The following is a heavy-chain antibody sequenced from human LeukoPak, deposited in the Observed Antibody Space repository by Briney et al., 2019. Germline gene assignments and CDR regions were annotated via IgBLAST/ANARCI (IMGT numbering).Heavy chain of an antibody. CDR2: IYHSGST. J-gene: IGHJ3*02. D-gene: IGHD5-18*01. CDR3: AKTLYSYGYFDAFDI. Sequence: SETLSLTCTVSGYSISSGYYWGWIRQPPGKGPEWIGSIYHSGSTYYNPSLKSRVTISVDTSKNQFSLKLSSVTAADTAVYYCAKTLYSYGYFDAFDIWGQGTMVTVSS. V-gene: IGHV4-38-2*02. CDR1: GYSISSGYY.